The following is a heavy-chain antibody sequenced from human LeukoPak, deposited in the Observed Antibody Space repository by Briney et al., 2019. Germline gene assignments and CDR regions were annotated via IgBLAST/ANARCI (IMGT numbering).Heavy chain of an antibody. J-gene: IGHJ4*02. Sequence: GGSLRLSCTASGLSFSSYVMHWVRQAPGKGLECVSAISSNGDSAYYADSVRGRFTISRDNSKNSVYLQLSSLRFEDTAMYYCVKSPHYNDYVLDHWGQGTLVTVSS. CDR1: GLSFSSYV. V-gene: IGHV3-64*03. CDR2: ISSNGDSA. CDR3: VKSPHYNDYVLDH. D-gene: IGHD4/OR15-4a*01.